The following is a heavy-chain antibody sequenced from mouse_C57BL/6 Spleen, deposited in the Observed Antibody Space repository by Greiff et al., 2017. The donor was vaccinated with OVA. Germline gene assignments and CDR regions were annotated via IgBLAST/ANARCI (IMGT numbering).Heavy chain of an antibody. D-gene: IGHD2-2*01. CDR2: IYPGDGDT. CDR3: ARLRNYYGYDEDY. Sequence: VQLQQSGPELVKPGASVKISCKASGYAFSSSWMNWVKQRPGKGLEWIGRIYPGDGDTNYNGKFKGKATLTADISSSTAYMQLSSLTSEDSAVYFCARLRNYYGYDEDYWGQGTTLTVSS. V-gene: IGHV1-82*01. J-gene: IGHJ2*01. CDR1: GYAFSSSW.